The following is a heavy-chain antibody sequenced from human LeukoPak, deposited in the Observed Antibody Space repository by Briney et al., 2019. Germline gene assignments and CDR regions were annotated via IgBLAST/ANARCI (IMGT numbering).Heavy chain of an antibody. D-gene: IGHD1-1*01. CDR1: GGSISTYY. CDR2: IYYSGST. V-gene: IGHV4-59*01. CDR3: ARGGFLDAFDP. J-gene: IGHJ5*02. Sequence: PSETLSLTCTVSGGSISTYYWSWIRQPPGKGLEGIGYIYYSGSTKYNPSLKSRVTISVDPSKNQFSLKLRSVAAADTAAYYCARGGFLDAFDPWGRGTLVTVSS.